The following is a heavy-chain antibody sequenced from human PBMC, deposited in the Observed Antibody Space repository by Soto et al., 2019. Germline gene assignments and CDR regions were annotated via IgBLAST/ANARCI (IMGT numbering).Heavy chain of an antibody. CDR2: ISGSGGST. V-gene: IGHV3-23*01. D-gene: IGHD6-13*01. CDR3: AKVPSSRIAAARGFDY. CDR1: GFTFSSYA. J-gene: IGHJ4*02. Sequence: GGSLRLSCAASGFTFSSYAMSWVRQAPGKGLEWVSAISGSGGSTYYADSVKGRFTISRDNSKNTLYLQMSSLRAEDTAVYYCAKVPSSRIAAARGFDYWGQGTLVTVSS.